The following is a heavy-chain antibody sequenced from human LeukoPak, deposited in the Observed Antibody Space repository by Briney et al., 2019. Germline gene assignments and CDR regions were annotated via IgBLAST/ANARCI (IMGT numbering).Heavy chain of an antibody. CDR2: ISAYNGNT. J-gene: IGHJ4*02. CDR1: GYTFTSYG. V-gene: IGHV1-18*01. CDR3: ARARIVGAYFDY. D-gene: IGHD1-26*01. Sequence: ASVKVSCKASGYTFTSYGISWVRQAPGQGLEWMGWISAYNGNTNYAQKLQGRVTTTTDTSTSTAYMEPRSLRSDDTAVYYCARARIVGAYFDYWGQGTLVTVSS.